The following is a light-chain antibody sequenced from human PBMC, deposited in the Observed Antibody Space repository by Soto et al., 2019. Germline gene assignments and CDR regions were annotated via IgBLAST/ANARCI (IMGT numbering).Light chain of an antibody. CDR1: SSNIGVNP. CDR3: EAWDDSLHGHV. CDR2: TNS. J-gene: IGLJ1*01. Sequence: QSVLTQTPSASGTPGQKITISCSGSSSNIGVNPVNWYQQLPGTAPKLLIYTNSQRPSGVPDRFSGSKSGTSASLVISGLRSEDEADYYCEAWDDSLHGHVFGTGTKVTVL. V-gene: IGLV1-44*01.